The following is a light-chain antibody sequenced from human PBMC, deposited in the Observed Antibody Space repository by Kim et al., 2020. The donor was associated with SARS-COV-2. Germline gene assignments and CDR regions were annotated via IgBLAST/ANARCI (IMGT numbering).Light chain of an antibody. CDR3: MQALQTSYT. V-gene: IGKV2-28*01. CDR1: QGLLHSSVYNY. Sequence: PASISCRSCQGLLHSSVYNYVDWYLQKRGQSPQLLIYLGSNRASGVPDRFSGRGTGTDFTLKISRVGAEDVGVYYCMQALQTSYTFGQGTKLEI. CDR2: LGS. J-gene: IGKJ2*01.